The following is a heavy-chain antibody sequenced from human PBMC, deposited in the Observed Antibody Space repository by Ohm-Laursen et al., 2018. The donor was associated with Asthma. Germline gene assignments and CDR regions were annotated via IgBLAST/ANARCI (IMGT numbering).Heavy chain of an antibody. D-gene: IGHD4-11*01. CDR1: GFTFSSYA. CDR2: ISYDGSNK. CDR3: ARGEVPVYYYGLDD. J-gene: IGHJ6*02. Sequence: SLRLSCAAPGFTFSSYAMHWVRQAPGKGLEWVAVISYDGSNKYYADSVKGRFTISGDNSKTTLHLQMNSLRAEDTAVYYCARGEVPVYYYGLDDWGQGTTVTVSS. V-gene: IGHV3-30-3*01.